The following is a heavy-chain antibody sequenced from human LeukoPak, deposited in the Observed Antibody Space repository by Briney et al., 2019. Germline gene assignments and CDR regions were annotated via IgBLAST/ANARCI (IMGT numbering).Heavy chain of an antibody. V-gene: IGHV3-48*03. CDR2: ITRTGTTI. D-gene: IGHD2-21*01. CDR3: ARGDFKAIDS. J-gene: IGHJ4*02. CDR1: GFTFSTYE. Sequence: GGSLRLSCAASGFTFSTYEMNWVRQAPGKGLDWISYITRTGTTIYYADSVKGRFTISRDNAKNSLYLQMNSLRAEDTALYYCARGDFKAIDSWGQGTLVTVSS.